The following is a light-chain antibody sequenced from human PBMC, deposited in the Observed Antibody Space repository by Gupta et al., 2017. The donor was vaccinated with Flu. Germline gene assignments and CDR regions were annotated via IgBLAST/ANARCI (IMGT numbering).Light chain of an antibody. CDR2: DVT. Sequence: QSALTQPASVSGSPGQSITISCTGTSSDVGAYNYVSWYQHQPGKAPRLMIYDVTIRPSGVSNRFSGSKSGNTASLTISGLQAEDEADYYCSSCLNSATLEFVFGTGTTVTVL. CDR3: SSCLNSATLEFV. J-gene: IGLJ1*01. V-gene: IGLV2-14*03. CDR1: SSDVGAYNY.